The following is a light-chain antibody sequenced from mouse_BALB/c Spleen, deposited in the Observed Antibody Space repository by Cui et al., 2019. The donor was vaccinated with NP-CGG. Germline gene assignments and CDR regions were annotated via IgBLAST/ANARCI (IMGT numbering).Light chain of an antibody. CDR3: ALWYSNHWV. Sequence: DVLTQEPAPTTVPGETVTPTGRSRSGAVTTSTYANWVQEKPDHLFTGLIGGTNNRAPGVPARFSGSLIGDKAALTITGAQPEDEAIYFCALWYSNHWVFGGGTKLTVL. CDR1: SGAVTTSTY. CDR2: GTN. J-gene: IGLJ1*01. V-gene: IGLV1*01.